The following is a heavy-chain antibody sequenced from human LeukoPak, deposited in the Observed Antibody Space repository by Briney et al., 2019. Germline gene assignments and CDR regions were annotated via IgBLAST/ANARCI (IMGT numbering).Heavy chain of an antibody. CDR2: IKKDGSEK. D-gene: IGHD3-16*01. V-gene: IGHV3-7*01. J-gene: IGHJ5*02. CDR1: GFTFSRYS. Sequence: GGSLRLSCAASGFTFSRYSMNWVRQAPGKGLEWVANIKKDGSEKNYVDSVKGRFTISRDNAKNSLYLQMDSLRAEDTAVYYCARFISLGAWGQGTLVTVSS. CDR3: ARFISLGA.